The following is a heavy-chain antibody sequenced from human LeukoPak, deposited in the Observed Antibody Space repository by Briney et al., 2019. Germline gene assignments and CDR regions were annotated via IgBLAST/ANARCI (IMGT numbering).Heavy chain of an antibody. D-gene: IGHD1/OR15-1a*01. CDR3: AGQVEQGTIYYFDY. CDR1: GYSITSGFS. J-gene: IGHJ4*02. V-gene: IGHV4-38-2*01. CDR2: MSHSGST. Sequence: SETLSLTCAVSGYSITSGFSWGWIRQPPGKGLEWIGAMSHSGSTDFNPSLKSRVSISVDTSKNQFSLKLTSVTAADTAFYYCAGQVEQGTIYYFDYWGQGTLVTVSS.